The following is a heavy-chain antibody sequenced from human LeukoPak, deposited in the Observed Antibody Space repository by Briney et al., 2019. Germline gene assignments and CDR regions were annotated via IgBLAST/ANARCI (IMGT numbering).Heavy chain of an antibody. CDR1: GYTFTSYG. CDR2: ISAYNGNT. D-gene: IGHD3-10*01. Sequence: ASVKVSCKASGYTFTSYGISWVRQAPGQGLEWMGWISAYNGNTNYAQKLQGRVTMTTDTPTSTAYMELRSLRSDDTAVYYCARDLLEDYYGSGSYYTTFDYWGQGTLVTVSS. CDR3: ARDLLEDYYGSGSYYTTFDY. J-gene: IGHJ4*02. V-gene: IGHV1-18*01.